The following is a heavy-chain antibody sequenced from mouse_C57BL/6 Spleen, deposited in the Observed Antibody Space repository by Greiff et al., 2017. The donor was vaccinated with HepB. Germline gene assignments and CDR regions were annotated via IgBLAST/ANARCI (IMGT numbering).Heavy chain of an antibody. CDR1: GYAFSSSW. D-gene: IGHD1-1*01. Sequence: QVQLKESGPELVKPGASVKISCKASGYAFSSSWMNWVKQRPGKGLEWIGRIYPGDGDTNYNGKFKGKATLTADKSSSTAYMQLSSLTSEDSAVYFCARDYDGSSFAYWGQGTLVTVSA. V-gene: IGHV1-82*01. CDR3: ARDYDGSSFAY. J-gene: IGHJ3*01. CDR2: IYPGDGDT.